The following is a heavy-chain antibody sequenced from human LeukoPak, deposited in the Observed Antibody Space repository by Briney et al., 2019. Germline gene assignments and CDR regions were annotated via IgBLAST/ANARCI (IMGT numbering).Heavy chain of an antibody. CDR2: IYWDDDV. V-gene: IGHV2-5*02. CDR3: VHSNILTLGGIDS. J-gene: IGHJ4*02. Sequence: SGPTLVKPTQTLTLTCTFSGFSLTASGVGVGWIRQPPGKALEWLGLIYWDDDVRYNPSLKRRLTITKDTSKNQVVLTVTNMDPVDTATYYCVHSNILTLGGIDSWGQGTLVTVSS. D-gene: IGHD3-9*01. CDR1: GFSLTASGVG.